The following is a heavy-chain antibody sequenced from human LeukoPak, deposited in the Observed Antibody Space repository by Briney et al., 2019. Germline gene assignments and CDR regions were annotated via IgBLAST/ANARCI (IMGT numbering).Heavy chain of an antibody. Sequence: GGSLRLSCAASGFTFSSYAMSWVRQAPGKGLEWVSAISGSGGSTYYADSVKGRFTISRDNSKNTLYLQMNSLRAEDTAVYYCAKGVGGYDFWSGYQNYYYYYYMDVWGKGTTVTVSS. J-gene: IGHJ6*03. V-gene: IGHV3-23*01. CDR1: GFTFSSYA. D-gene: IGHD3-3*01. CDR2: ISGSGGST. CDR3: AKGVGGYDFWSGYQNYYYYYYMDV.